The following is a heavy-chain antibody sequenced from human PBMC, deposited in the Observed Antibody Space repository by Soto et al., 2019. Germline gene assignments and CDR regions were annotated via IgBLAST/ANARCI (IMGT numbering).Heavy chain of an antibody. J-gene: IGHJ6*02. V-gene: IGHV1-69*06. D-gene: IGHD5-18*01. Sequence: VQLVQSGAEVKKPGSSMSVSCKTSGGTFSSYGMNWVRQAPGQGLEWMGGIIPILDTTNYAQKVQGRLTITADKSTSTAYMELSSLRSEDTAVYYCVRSRGYSYSYMGEGYYYAMDVWGQGTTVTVSS. CDR1: GGTFSSYG. CDR2: IIPILDTT. CDR3: VRSRGYSYSYMGEGYYYAMDV.